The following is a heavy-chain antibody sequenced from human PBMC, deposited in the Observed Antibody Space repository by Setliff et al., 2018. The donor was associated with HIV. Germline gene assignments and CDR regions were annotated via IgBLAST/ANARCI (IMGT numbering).Heavy chain of an antibody. CDR3: ARGARLLAGYSDRWDYYYMGV. Sequence: SETLSLTCTVSGGSISSSSYYWGWIRQPPGKGLEWIGSIFYTGSTYYNPSLKSRVTISVDTSRSQFSLKLSSVTAADTAVYYCARGARLLAGYSDRWDYYYMGVWGKGTTVTVSS. D-gene: IGHD6-13*01. CDR1: GGSISSSSYY. CDR2: IFYTGST. J-gene: IGHJ6*03. V-gene: IGHV4-39*07.